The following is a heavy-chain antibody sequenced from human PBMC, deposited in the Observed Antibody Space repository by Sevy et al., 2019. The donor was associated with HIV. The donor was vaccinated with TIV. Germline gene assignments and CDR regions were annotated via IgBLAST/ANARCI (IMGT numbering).Heavy chain of an antibody. V-gene: IGHV3-13*01. J-gene: IGHJ4*02. CDR2: IGTAGDT. CDR3: ARGTYYYGSGIGAYYFYY. Sequence: GGSLRLSCAASGFTFSSYDMHWVRQATGKGLEWVSAIGTAGDTYYPGSVKGRFTISRENAKNSLYLQMNSLRAGDTAVYYCARGTYYYGSGIGAYYFYYWGQGTLVTVSS. D-gene: IGHD3-10*01. CDR1: GFTFSSYD.